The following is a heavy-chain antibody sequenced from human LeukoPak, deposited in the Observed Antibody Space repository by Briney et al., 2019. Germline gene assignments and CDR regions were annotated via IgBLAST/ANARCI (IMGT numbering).Heavy chain of an antibody. J-gene: IGHJ6*03. CDR1: GFTFSSYW. CDR3: ARPPGYCSGGSCYSPRMSYYYYMDV. D-gene: IGHD2-15*01. V-gene: IGHV3-7*01. CDR2: IKQDGSEK. Sequence: GGSLRLSCAASGFTFSSYWMSWVRQAPGKGLEWVANIKQDGSEKYYVDSVKGRFTISRDNAKNSLYLQMNSLRAEDTAVYYCARPPGYCSGGSCYSPRMSYYYYMDVWGKGTTVTVSS.